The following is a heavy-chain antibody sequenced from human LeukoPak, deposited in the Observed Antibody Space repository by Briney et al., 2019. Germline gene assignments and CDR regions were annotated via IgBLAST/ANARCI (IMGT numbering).Heavy chain of an antibody. V-gene: IGHV1-2*02. J-gene: IGHJ4*02. D-gene: IGHD2/OR15-2a*01. CDR3: ARTTTSPYYYDRKYYFDY. CDR1: GYTFTGYY. CDR2: INPNSGGT. Sequence: GASVKVSCKASGYTFTGYYMHWVRQAPGQGLEWMGWINPNSGGTNYAQKFQVRGTMTRDTSISTAYMELSRLRSDDTAVYYCARTTTSPYYYDRKYYFDYWGQGTLVTVSS.